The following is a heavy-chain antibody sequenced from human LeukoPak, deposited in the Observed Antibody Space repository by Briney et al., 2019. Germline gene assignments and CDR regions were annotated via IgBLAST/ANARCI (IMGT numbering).Heavy chain of an antibody. CDR2: FDPEDGET. J-gene: IGHJ3*02. CDR3: ATDRVPLVVAAGAFDI. CDR1: GYTLTELS. Sequence: ASVTVSCKVSGYTLTELSMHWVRQAPGKGLEWMGGFDPEDGETIYAQKFQGRVTMTEDTSTDTAYMELSSLRSEDTAVYYCATDRVPLVVAAGAFDIWGQGTMVTVSS. D-gene: IGHD3-22*01. V-gene: IGHV1-24*01.